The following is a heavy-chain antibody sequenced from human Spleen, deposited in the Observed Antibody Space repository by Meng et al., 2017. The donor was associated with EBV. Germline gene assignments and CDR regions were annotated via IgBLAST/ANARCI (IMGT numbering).Heavy chain of an antibody. CDR1: GGSFSGYY. V-gene: IGHV4-34*01. D-gene: IGHD6-13*01. CDR3: ARAPLESSSSGWFDP. Sequence: QGQQRQWGAGLLKPSETLSLTCAVFGGSFSGYYWGWIRQPQGKGLEWIGEINHSGSTKYNPSLKSRVTISVDTSKNQFSLKLSSVTAADTAVYFCARAPLESSSSGWFDPWGQGTLVTVSS. J-gene: IGHJ5*02. CDR2: INHSGST.